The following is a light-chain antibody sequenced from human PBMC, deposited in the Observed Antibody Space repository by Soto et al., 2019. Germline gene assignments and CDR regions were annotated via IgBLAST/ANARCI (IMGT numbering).Light chain of an antibody. CDR3: SSYISSRYV. J-gene: IGLJ1*01. V-gene: IGLV2-14*01. CDR1: SSDVGGYNY. CDR2: EVS. Sequence: QSALTQPASVSGSPGQSITISCTGSSSDVGGYNYVSWYQHLPGNPPKLMIYEVSTRPSGVSNRFSGSKSGNTASLTISGLQAEDEADYYCSSYISSRYVFGTGTKLTVL.